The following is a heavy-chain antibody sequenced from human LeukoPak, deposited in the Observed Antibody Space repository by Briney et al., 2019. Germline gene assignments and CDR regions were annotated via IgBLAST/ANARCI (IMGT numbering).Heavy chain of an antibody. V-gene: IGHV4-39*01. CDR1: GGSTSSSHYY. CDR2: IYYSGTT. D-gene: IGHD3-3*01. J-gene: IGHJ6*03. CDR3: ARQISDYYYYYIDV. Sequence: PSETLSLTCTVSGGSTSSSHYYWGWIRQPPGKGLEWIGTIYYSGTTYYNPSLESRVTMPEDTSKNQFSLTLRSVTATDTAVYYCARQISDYYYYYIDVWGKGTTVTVSS.